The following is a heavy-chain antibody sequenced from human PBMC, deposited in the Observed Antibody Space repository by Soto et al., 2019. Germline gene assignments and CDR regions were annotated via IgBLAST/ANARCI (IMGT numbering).Heavy chain of an antibody. CDR2: IYYSGST. D-gene: IGHD3-10*01. CDR1: GGSITTYY. J-gene: IGHJ5*02. CDR3: ARFREASWFDP. V-gene: IGHV4-59*01. Sequence: QVQLQESGPGLVKPSETLSLTCTVSGGSITTYYWSWIRQPPGKGLEWIGYIYYSGSTNYNPSLKSRVPISVDTSKNQFSLKLSSVTAADTAVYYCARFREASWFDPWGQGTLVTVSS.